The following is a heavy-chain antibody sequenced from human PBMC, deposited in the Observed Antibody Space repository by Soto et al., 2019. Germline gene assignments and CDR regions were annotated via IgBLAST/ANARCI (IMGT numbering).Heavy chain of an antibody. CDR2: ITGSGDST. Sequence: EVQLLESGGGLVQPGGSLRLSCAASGFTFSNYAMSWVRQAPGKGLEWVSAITGSGDSTYDADSVKGRFTISRDNSKKILYLQMNSLRVDDTAVHYCAKGSSASRPYYFHYWGQGTLVTVSS. CDR3: AKGSSASRPYYFHY. V-gene: IGHV3-23*01. CDR1: GFTFSNYA. D-gene: IGHD3-22*01. J-gene: IGHJ4*02.